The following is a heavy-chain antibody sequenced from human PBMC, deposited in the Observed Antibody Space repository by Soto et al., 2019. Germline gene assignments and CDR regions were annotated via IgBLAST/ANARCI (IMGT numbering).Heavy chain of an antibody. D-gene: IGHD1-26*01. V-gene: IGHV3-33*01. CDR3: ARDRGSYYPNGGMDV. Sequence: PGGSLRLSCAASGFTFSSYGMHWVRQAPGKGLEWVAVIWYDGSNKYYADSVKGRFTISRDNSKNTLYLQMNSLRAEDTAVYYCARDRGSYYPNGGMDVWGQGTTVTVSS. J-gene: IGHJ6*02. CDR1: GFTFSSYG. CDR2: IWYDGSNK.